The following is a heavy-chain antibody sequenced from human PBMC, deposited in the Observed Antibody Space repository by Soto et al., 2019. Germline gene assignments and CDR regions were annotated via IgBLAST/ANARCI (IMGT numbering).Heavy chain of an antibody. J-gene: IGHJ5*02. Sequence: TLSLTCTVSGGSISSYYWSWIRQPPGKGLEWIGYIYYSGSTNCNPSLKSRVTISVDTSKNQFSLKLSSVTAADTAVYYCARSYGSGSYGWFDPWGQGTVVTV. V-gene: IGHV4-59*08. CDR1: GGSISSYY. D-gene: IGHD3-10*01. CDR2: IYYSGST. CDR3: ARSYGSGSYGWFDP.